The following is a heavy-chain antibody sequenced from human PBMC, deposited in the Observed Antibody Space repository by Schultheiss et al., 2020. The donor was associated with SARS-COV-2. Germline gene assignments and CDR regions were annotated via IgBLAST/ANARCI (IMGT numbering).Heavy chain of an antibody. Sequence: SETLSLTCTVSGGSISSGSYYWSWIRQPAGKGLEWIGRIYTSGSTNYNPSLKSRVTISVDTSKNQFSLKLSSVTAADTAVYYCARGYYDSSGYYPIDYWGQGTLVTVSS. D-gene: IGHD3-22*01. CDR3: ARGYYDSSGYYPIDY. J-gene: IGHJ4*02. CDR1: GGSISSGSYY. V-gene: IGHV4-61*02. CDR2: IYTSGST.